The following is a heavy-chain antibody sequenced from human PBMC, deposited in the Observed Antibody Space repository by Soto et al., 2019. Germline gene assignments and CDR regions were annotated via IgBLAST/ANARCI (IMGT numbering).Heavy chain of an antibody. Sequence: ASVNVSCKASGYTFTSYDINWVRQATGQGLEWMGWMNPNSGNTGYAQKFQGRVTMTRNTSISTAYMELSSLRSEDTAVYYCASAVVVAANDAFDIWGQGTMVTVSS. D-gene: IGHD2-15*01. CDR3: ASAVVVAANDAFDI. CDR2: MNPNSGNT. CDR1: GYTFTSYD. J-gene: IGHJ3*02. V-gene: IGHV1-8*01.